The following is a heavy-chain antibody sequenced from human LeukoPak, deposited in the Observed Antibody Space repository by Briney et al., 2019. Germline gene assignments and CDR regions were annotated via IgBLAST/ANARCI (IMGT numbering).Heavy chain of an antibody. J-gene: IGHJ4*02. CDR1: GGSISRSSYY. V-gene: IGHV4-39*01. CDR2: IYYSGGT. Sequence: SETLSLTCTGSGGSISRSSYYWCWIRQPPGKGLEGIGSIYYSGGTYYNPSLKWRVTISVETSKKQFSLQLSSVPAADTAVYYCARLYGNHYLGDFDSWGQGTLVTVSS. CDR3: ARLYGNHYLGDFDS. D-gene: IGHD3-10*01.